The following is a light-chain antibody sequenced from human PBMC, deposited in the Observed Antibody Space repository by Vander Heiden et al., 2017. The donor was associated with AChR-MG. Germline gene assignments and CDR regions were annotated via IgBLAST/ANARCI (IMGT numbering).Light chain of an antibody. CDR2: GAS. Sequence: DIQMTQSPSSLSASVGDRVTITCRASPDIVYSLAWYQQKPGKSPKLLLYGASKLESGVPSRFSGSASGTEYTLTITSLQPEDSATYYCQHYYTNRVTFGPGTKVDIK. CDR3: QHYYTNRVT. J-gene: IGKJ3*01. CDR1: PDIVYS. V-gene: IGKV1-NL1*01.